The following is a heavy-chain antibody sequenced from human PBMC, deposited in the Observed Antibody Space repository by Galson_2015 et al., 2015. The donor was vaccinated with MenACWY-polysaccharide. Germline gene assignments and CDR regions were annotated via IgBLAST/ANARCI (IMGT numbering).Heavy chain of an antibody. CDR2: ISWDSGSI. V-gene: IGHV3-9*01. Sequence: SLRLSCAASGFTFDDYAMHWVRQAPGKGLEWVSGISWDSGSIGYADSVKGRFTISRDNAKNSLYLQMNSLRAEDTALYYCAKDKGSYGDYYYGKDVWGQGTTVTVSS. CDR1: GFTFDDYA. CDR3: AKDKGSYGDYYYGKDV. D-gene: IGHD4-17*01. J-gene: IGHJ6*02.